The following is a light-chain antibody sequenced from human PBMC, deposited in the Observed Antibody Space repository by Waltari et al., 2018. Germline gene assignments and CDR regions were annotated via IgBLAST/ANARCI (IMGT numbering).Light chain of an antibody. CDR2: DVS. V-gene: IGLV2-14*01. CDR3: SSQSSNDVVL. CDR1: SNDVAGYNS. Sequence: QSALTQPASVSGSPGQSVTIFGAGTSNDVAGYNSVSWYQEHPGQDARVLLYDVSARPSGVADRFSGSKSGNTASLTISGLQAEDEADYYCSSQSSNDVVLFGGGTKLTVL. J-gene: IGLJ2*01.